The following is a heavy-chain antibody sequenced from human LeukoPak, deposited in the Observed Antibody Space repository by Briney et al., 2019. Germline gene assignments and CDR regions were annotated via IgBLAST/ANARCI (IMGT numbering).Heavy chain of an antibody. CDR3: ARGAPSYYDFWSGYYRNYYGMDV. Sequence: AGGSLRLSCAASGFTFSSYAMHWVRQAPGKGLEWMAVISYDGSNKYYADSVKGRFTISRDNSKNTLYLQMNSLRAEDTAVYYCARGAPSYYDFWSGYYRNYYGMDVWGQGTTVTVSS. J-gene: IGHJ6*02. D-gene: IGHD3-3*01. V-gene: IGHV3-30-3*01. CDR2: ISYDGSNK. CDR1: GFTFSSYA.